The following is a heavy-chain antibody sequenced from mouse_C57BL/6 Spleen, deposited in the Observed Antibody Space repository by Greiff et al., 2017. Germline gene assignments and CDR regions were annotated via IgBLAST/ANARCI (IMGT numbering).Heavy chain of an antibody. CDR3: ARSYGSSYLYFDY. Sequence: EVKLMESGGGLVKPGGSLKLSCAASGFTFSSYAMSWVRQTPEKRLEWVATISDGGSYTYYPDNVKGRFTISRDNAKNNLYLQMSHLKSEDTAMYYGARSYGSSYLYFDYWGQGTTLTVSS. J-gene: IGHJ2*01. CDR2: ISDGGSYT. CDR1: GFTFSSYA. D-gene: IGHD1-1*01. V-gene: IGHV5-4*03.